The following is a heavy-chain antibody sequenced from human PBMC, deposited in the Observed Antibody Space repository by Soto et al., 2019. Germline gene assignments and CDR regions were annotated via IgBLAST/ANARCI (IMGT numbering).Heavy chain of an antibody. V-gene: IGHV3-30-3*01. CDR2: ISYDGSNK. CDR1: GFTFSSYA. D-gene: IGHD6-13*01. CDR3: ARDARKKYSSSWYPLIYY. Sequence: GGSLRLSCAASGFTFSSYAMHWVRQAPGKGLEWVAVISYDGSNKYYADSVKGRFTISRDNSKNTLYLQMNSLRAEDTAVYYCARDARKKYSSSWYPLIYYWGQGTLVTVSS. J-gene: IGHJ4*02.